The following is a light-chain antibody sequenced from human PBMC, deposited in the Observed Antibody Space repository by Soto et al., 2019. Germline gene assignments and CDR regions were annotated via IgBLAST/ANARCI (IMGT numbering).Light chain of an antibody. CDR3: QKYNSAPWT. CDR1: QGISNY. CDR2: AAS. J-gene: IGKJ1*01. Sequence: EIQMTQSPSSLSASVGDRVTITCRASQGISNYLAWYQQKPGKVPKLLIYAASTLQSGVPSRFSGSGSGTDFTLTISSLQPEDVATYYFQKYNSAPWTFGQGTNVEIK. V-gene: IGKV1-27*01.